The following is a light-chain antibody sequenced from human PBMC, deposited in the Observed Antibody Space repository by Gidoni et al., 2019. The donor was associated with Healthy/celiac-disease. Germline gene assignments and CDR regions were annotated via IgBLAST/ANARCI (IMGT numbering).Light chain of an antibody. J-gene: IGKJ3*01. V-gene: IGKV1-33*01. CDR2: DAS. Sequence: DIQMTQSPSSLSASVGDRVTITCQASQDISNYLNWYQQKPGKAPKLLSYDASNLETGVPTRFSGSGSGTDFTFTISSLQPEDIATYYCQQYDNLLFTFXPXTKVDIK. CDR3: QQYDNLLFT. CDR1: QDISNY.